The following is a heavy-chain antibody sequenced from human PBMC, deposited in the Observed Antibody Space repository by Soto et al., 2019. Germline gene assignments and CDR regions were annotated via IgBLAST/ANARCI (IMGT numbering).Heavy chain of an antibody. CDR1: GYTFTSYA. CDR2: INAGNGNT. D-gene: IGHD3-3*01. CDR3: ARVGYDFWSAPGWFDP. J-gene: IGHJ5*02. V-gene: IGHV1-3*01. Sequence: GASVKVSCKASGYTFTSYAMHWVRQAPGQRLEWMGWINAGNGNTKYSQKFQGRVTITRDTSASTAYMELSSLRSEDTVVYYCARVGYDFWSAPGWFDPWGQGTLVTVSS.